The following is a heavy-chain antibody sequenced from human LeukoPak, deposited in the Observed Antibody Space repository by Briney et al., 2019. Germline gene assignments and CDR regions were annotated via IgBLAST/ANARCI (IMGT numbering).Heavy chain of an antibody. Sequence: GGSLRLSRAASGFTLSSYAMSWVRQAPGKGLEWVSAISGSGGSTYYADSVKGGFTISRDNSKNTLYLQMNRLRAKDTAVYYCAKLHLPYDFWSGYYHWGQGTLVTVSS. V-gene: IGHV3-23*01. D-gene: IGHD3-3*01. CDR1: GFTLSSYA. CDR2: ISGSGGST. CDR3: AKLHLPYDFWSGYYH. J-gene: IGHJ5*02.